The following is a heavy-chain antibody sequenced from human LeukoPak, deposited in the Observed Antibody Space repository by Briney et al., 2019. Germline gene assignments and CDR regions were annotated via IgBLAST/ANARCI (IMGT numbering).Heavy chain of an antibody. CDR2: ISSSGSTI. CDR3: ASTVTTVAFDY. D-gene: IGHD4-17*01. CDR1: GFTFSDYY. Sequence: GGSLRLSCAASGFTFSDYYMSWIRQAPGKGLEWVSYISSSGSTIYYADSVKGRFTISRDNAKNSLYLQMNSLRAEDTAVYYCASTVTTVAFDYWGQGTLVTVSS. V-gene: IGHV3-11*04. J-gene: IGHJ4*02.